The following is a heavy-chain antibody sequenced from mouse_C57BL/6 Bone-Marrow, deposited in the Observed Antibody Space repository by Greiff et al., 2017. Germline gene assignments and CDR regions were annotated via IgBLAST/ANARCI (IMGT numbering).Heavy chain of an antibody. Sequence: VKLMESGAELARPGASVTLSCKASGYTFTSYGISWVKQRTGQGLEWIGEIYPRSGNTYYNEQFKSKATMTADKSSSTAYMELRSLTSEDSAVSFCARRGSYYYGSTAWFAYWGQGTLVTVSA. J-gene: IGHJ3*01. D-gene: IGHD1-1*01. CDR2: IYPRSGNT. CDR1: GYTFTSYG. CDR3: ARRGSYYYGSTAWFAY. V-gene: IGHV1-81*01.